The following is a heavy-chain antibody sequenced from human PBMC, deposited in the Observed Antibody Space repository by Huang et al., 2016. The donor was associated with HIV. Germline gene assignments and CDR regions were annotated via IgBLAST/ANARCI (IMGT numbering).Heavy chain of an antibody. V-gene: IGHV3-7*01. Sequence: VESGGRLVQPGGSIRLSCVGSTFTFGAYWMSWVRQSPGKGLEWVANIKQEESEKYYVESVKGRFNISRDNAKKVLFLEMNNVGVEDTATYYCATKTAAMDIWGQGTTVTVS. CDR2: IKQEESEK. D-gene: IGHD1-7*01. J-gene: IGHJ6*02. CDR3: ATKTAAMDI. CDR1: TFTFGAYW.